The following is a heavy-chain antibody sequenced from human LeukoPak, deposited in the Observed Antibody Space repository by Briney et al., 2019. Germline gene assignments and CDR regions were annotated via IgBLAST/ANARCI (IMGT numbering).Heavy chain of an antibody. CDR1: GFTFSNYS. V-gene: IGHV3-48*01. D-gene: IGHD4/OR15-4a*01. CDR2: ISSSNTI. J-gene: IGHJ4*02. Sequence: GGSLRLSCAASGFTFSNYSMNWVRQAPGKGLEWVSYISSSNTIYYADSVKGRFTISRDNAQNSLYLQMNSLRADDTAVYYCARDTLGEGEDANYAVYYFDYWGQGTVVTVSS. CDR3: ARDTLGEGEDANYAVYYFDY.